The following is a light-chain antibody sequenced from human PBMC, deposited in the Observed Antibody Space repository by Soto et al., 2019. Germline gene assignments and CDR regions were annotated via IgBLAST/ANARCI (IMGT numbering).Light chain of an antibody. V-gene: IGLV7-46*01. CDR3: LLSYNGPYV. J-gene: IGLJ1*01. CDR2: DTT. Sequence: QAVVTQEPSLTVSPGGTVTLTWGSSTGAVTNGHYPYWFQQKPGQAPRTLIYDTTNRHSWTPARFSGSLLGGKAALTLSGAQPADEAEYYCLLSYNGPYVFGTGTKVTV. CDR1: TGAVTNGHY.